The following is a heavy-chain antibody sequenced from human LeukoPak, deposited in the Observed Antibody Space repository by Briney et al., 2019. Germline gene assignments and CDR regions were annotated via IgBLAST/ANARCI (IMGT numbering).Heavy chain of an antibody. J-gene: IGHJ4*02. Sequence: RSSETLSLTCAVYGGSFSGYYWSWIRQPPGKGLEWIGEINHSGSTNYNPSLKSRVTISVDTSKNQFSLKLSSVTAADTAVYYCARGLGFVVVSFDYWGQGTLVTVSS. CDR1: GGSFSGYY. D-gene: IGHD3-22*01. V-gene: IGHV4-34*01. CDR3: ARGLGFVVVSFDY. CDR2: INHSGST.